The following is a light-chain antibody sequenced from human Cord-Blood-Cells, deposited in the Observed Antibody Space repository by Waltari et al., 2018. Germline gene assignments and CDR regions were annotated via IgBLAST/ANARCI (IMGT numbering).Light chain of an antibody. CDR2: GAS. J-gene: IGKJ5*01. V-gene: IGKV3-15*01. CDR1: QSVSSN. Sequence: EIVMTQSPATLSVSPGERATLSCRASQSVSSNLAWYQQKPGQAPRLLIYGASTRATGIPARFSGSGSGTEFTLTISSLQSEDFVVYYCQQYNNWPPEITFGQGTRLEIK. CDR3: QQYNNWPPEIT.